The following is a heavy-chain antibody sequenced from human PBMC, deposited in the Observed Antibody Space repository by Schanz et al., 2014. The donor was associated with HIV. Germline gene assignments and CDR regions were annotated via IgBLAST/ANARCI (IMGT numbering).Heavy chain of an antibody. J-gene: IGHJ6*02. CDR1: GGTFSNYA. CDR2: IIPIFGTS. V-gene: IGHV1-69*01. Sequence: QVQLVQSGAEVKKPGSSVKVSCKASGGTFSNYAINWVRQAPGQGLEWMGGIIPIFGTSNYAQKFQGRVTITADESTSTAYMELSSLRSEDTAVYYCARGPVAVAYTESYGMDVWGQGTTVTVSS. CDR3: ARGPVAVAYTESYGMDV. D-gene: IGHD6-19*01.